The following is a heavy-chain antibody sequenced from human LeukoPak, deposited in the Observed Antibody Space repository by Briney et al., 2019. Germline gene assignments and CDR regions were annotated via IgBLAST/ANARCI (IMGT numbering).Heavy chain of an antibody. V-gene: IGHV4-59*01. CDR3: ARGMVVVAATPTDFDY. CDR1: GSSISSWY. CDR2: IYDSGNT. J-gene: IGHJ4*02. D-gene: IGHD2-15*01. Sequence: SETLSLTCTVSGSSISSWYWSWIRQPPGKGLEWIGYIYDSGNTNYNPSLKTRVTISVDTSKNQFSLKLSSVTAADTAVYYCARGMVVVAATPTDFDYWGQGTLVTVSS.